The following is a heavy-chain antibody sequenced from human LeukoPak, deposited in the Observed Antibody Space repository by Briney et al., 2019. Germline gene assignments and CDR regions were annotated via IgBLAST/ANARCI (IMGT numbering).Heavy chain of an antibody. V-gene: IGHV1-18*01. CDR3: AKAGPPIHYYYMDV. CDR2: VSSYNGNT. CDR1: GYIFTSYG. Sequence: ASVKVSCKASGYIFTSYGINWVRQAPGQGLEWMGWVSSYNGNTHYAQILQGRVTMTTDTSTSTAYMELRSLRSDDTAVYYCAKAGPPIHYYYMDVWGKGTTVTISS. J-gene: IGHJ6*03.